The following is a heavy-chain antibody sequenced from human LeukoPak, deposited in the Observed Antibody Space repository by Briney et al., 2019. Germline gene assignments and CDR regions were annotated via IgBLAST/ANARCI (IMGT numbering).Heavy chain of an antibody. CDR2: ISSSGSTI. J-gene: IGHJ6*04. V-gene: IGHV3-48*04. CDR3: AELGITMIGGV. Sequence: GGSLRLSCAASGFTFTTYWMSWVRQAPGKGLEWVSYISSSGSTIYYADSVKGRFTISRDNAKSSLYLQMNSLRAEDTAVYYCAELGITMIGGVWGKGTTVTISS. D-gene: IGHD3-10*02. CDR1: GFTFTTYW.